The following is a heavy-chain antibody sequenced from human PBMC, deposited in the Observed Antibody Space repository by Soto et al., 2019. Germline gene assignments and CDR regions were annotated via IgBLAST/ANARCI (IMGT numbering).Heavy chain of an antibody. V-gene: IGHV1-18*01. CDR2: INANNGNT. Sequence: ASVKVSCKASGYTFTSYAMHWVRQAPGQGLEWMGWINANNGNTDYVQKIQGRVTMTTDTSTSTAYMELRSLRSDDTAVYYCARGPYYYDSSGPLKFDYWGQGTLVTVSS. CDR3: ARGPYYYDSSGPLKFDY. J-gene: IGHJ4*02. D-gene: IGHD3-22*01. CDR1: GYTFTSYA.